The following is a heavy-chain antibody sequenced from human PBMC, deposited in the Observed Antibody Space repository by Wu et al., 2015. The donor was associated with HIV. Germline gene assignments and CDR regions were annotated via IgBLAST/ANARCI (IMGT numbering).Heavy chain of an antibody. Sequence: QAHLVQSGAEVKKPGASVKVSCKASGGTFSSYAISWVRQAPGQGLEWMGGIIPIFGTANYAQKFQGRVTITADESTSTAYMELSSLRSEDTAVYYCARNNWKLRGGYWYFDLWGRGTLVTVSS. CDR3: ARNNWKLRGGYWYFDL. D-gene: IGHD1-20*01. CDR1: GGTFSSYA. J-gene: IGHJ2*01. V-gene: IGHV1-69*01. CDR2: IIPIFGTA.